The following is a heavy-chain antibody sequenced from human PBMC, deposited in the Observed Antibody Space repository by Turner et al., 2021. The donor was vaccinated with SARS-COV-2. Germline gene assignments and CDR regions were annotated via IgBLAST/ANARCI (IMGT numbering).Heavy chain of an antibody. V-gene: IGHV3-30*18. CDR1: AFNIRSYG. CDR3: AKGLGGYCSGGSCYSGIVDY. Sequence: VQLVESGGGVVQPGRSLGLFCAASAFNIRSYGMHGVRQARGKGLELVAVISYDGSNKYYADSVNGRFTISRDKSKNTLYLQMNSLRAEDTAVYYCAKGLGGYCSGGSCYSGIVDYWGQGTLVTVSS. CDR2: ISYDGSNK. D-gene: IGHD2-15*01. J-gene: IGHJ4*02.